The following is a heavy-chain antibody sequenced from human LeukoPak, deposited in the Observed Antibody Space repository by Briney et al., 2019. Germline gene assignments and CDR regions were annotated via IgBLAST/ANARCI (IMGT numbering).Heavy chain of an antibody. D-gene: IGHD5-24*01. CDR2: INTNTGNP. CDR3: ARQRNWYFDL. CDR1: GYTFTNFA. Sequence: ASVKVSCKASGYTFTNFAMNWVRQAPGQGLEWMGWINTNTGNPTYAQDFTGRFVFSLDTSVSTAYLQITSLKAEDTAVYFCARQRNWYFDLWGRGTLVTVSS. J-gene: IGHJ2*01. V-gene: IGHV7-4-1*02.